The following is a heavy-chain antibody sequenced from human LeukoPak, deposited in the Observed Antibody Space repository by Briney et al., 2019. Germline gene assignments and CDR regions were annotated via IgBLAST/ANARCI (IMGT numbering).Heavy chain of an antibody. J-gene: IGHJ6*02. D-gene: IGHD3-10*01. CDR1: GGSFSGYY. Sequence: SETLSLTCAVYGGSFSGYYWSWSRQPPGKGLEWIGEINHSGSTNYNPSLESRVTISVDTSRNQFSLKLSSVTAADTAVYYCARLLLRFGAYGMDVWGQGTTVTVSS. CDR2: INHSGST. CDR3: ARLLLRFGAYGMDV. V-gene: IGHV4-34*01.